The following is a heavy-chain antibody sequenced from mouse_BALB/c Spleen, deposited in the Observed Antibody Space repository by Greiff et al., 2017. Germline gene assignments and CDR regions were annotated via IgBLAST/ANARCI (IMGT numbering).Heavy chain of an antibody. Sequence: VQLQQSGAELVRPGTSVKVSCKASGYAFTNYLIEWVKQRPGQGLEWIGVINPGSGGTNYNEKFKGKATLTADKSSSTAYMQLSSLTSDDSAVYFCARNWDGYYAMDYWGQGTSVTVSS. D-gene: IGHD4-1*01. V-gene: IGHV1-54*03. J-gene: IGHJ4*01. CDR3: ARNWDGYYAMDY. CDR1: GYAFTNYL. CDR2: INPGSGGT.